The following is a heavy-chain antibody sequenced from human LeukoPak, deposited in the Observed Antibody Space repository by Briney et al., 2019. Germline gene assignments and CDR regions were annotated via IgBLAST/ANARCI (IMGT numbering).Heavy chain of an antibody. D-gene: IGHD6-19*01. V-gene: IGHV4-59*01. J-gene: IGHJ4*02. CDR2: IYYSGST. Sequence: SETLSLTCTVSGGSISSYYWSWIRQPPGKGLEWIGYIYYSGSTNYNPSLKSRVTISVDTSKNQFSLKLSSVTAADTAVYYCARIYSSGWYSFDYWGQGTLATVSS. CDR1: GGSISSYY. CDR3: ARIYSSGWYSFDY.